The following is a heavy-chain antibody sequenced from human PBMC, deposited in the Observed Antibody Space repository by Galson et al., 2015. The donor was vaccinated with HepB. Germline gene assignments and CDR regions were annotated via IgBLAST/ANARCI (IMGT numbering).Heavy chain of an antibody. D-gene: IGHD3-3*01. CDR1: GGSISSSTHY. Sequence: ETLSLTCTVSGGSISSSTHYWGWIRQPPGKGLEWIGEINHSGSTNYNPSLKSRVTISLDTSRNRFSLKLNSVTAADTAVYYCARAVYYDFWNGFGPWGQGTLVTVSS. CDR2: INHSGST. V-gene: IGHV4-39*07. J-gene: IGHJ5*02. CDR3: ARAVYYDFWNGFGP.